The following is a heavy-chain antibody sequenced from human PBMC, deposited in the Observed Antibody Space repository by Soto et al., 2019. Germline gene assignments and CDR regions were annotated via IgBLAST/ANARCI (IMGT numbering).Heavy chain of an antibody. Sequence: QVQLVESGGGVVQPGRSLRLSCAASGFTFSSYAMQWVRQAPGKGLEWVAVISYDGSNKYYADSVKGRFTISRDNSKNTLYLQMNSLRAEDTAVYYCARATSGWYKDAFDIWGQGTMVTVSS. CDR3: ARATSGWYKDAFDI. V-gene: IGHV3-30-3*01. J-gene: IGHJ3*02. CDR1: GFTFSSYA. CDR2: ISYDGSNK. D-gene: IGHD6-19*01.